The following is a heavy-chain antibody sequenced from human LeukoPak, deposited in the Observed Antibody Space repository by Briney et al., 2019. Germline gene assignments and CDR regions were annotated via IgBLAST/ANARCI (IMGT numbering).Heavy chain of an antibody. V-gene: IGHV3-73*01. Sequence: GGSLRLSCAGSGFTFSGSAMHWVRQSPGKGLEWVGRIRSKANDHATAYAASVRGRFTISRDDSENTAYLQMNSLKTEDTAIYYCTRRLMTAVNDYWGQGTLVTVSS. CDR3: TRRLMTAVNDY. CDR2: IRSKANDHAT. J-gene: IGHJ4*02. CDR1: GFTFSGSA. D-gene: IGHD4-17*01.